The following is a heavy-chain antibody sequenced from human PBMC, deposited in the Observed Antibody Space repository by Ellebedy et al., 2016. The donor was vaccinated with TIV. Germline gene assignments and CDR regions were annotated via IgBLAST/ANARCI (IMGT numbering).Heavy chain of an antibody. Sequence: GESLKISCEASGFTFSDYGMQWVRQAPGKGLEWVAVIAHDGSREYYADSVKGRFTITSDNSKNTMSLQMDSLRGEETAVYYCAKEATVRKSSYFDYWGQGNLVTVSS. J-gene: IGHJ4*02. CDR1: GFTFSDYG. CDR3: AKEATVRKSSYFDY. CDR2: IAHDGSRE. D-gene: IGHD4-17*01. V-gene: IGHV3-30*18.